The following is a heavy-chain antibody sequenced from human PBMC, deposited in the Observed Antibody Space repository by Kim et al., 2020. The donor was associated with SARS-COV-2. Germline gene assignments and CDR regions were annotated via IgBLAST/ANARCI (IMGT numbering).Heavy chain of an antibody. J-gene: IGHJ5*02. CDR2: ISWNSGSI. V-gene: IGHV3-9*01. D-gene: IGHD5-12*01. Sequence: GGSLRLSCAASGFTFGDYAMHWVRQAPGKGLEWVSGISWNSGSIYYADSVKGRFTISRDNAKNSLYLQMNSLRAEDTALYYCAKGHSGYVLTVVDPWGQGTLVTVSS. CDR3: AKGHSGYVLTVVDP. CDR1: GFTFGDYA.